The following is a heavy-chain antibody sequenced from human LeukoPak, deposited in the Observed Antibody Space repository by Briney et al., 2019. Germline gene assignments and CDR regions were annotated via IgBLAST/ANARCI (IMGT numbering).Heavy chain of an antibody. V-gene: IGHV3-21*01. CDR3: ARGGRFLDD. D-gene: IGHD3-3*01. CDR2: ISGRSLYI. CDR1: GFSFSSYT. J-gene: IGHJ4*02. Sequence: GGSLRLSCAASGFSFSSYTMNWVRQAPGKGLEWVSSISGRSLYIYYADSLKGRFTISRDNAKNSLYLQKNSLRADDTAVYYCARGGRFLDDWGRGTLVTVSS.